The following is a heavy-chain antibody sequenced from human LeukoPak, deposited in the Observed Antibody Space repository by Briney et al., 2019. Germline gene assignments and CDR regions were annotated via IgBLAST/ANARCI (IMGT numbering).Heavy chain of an antibody. CDR3: ARGRGYSSSWYANSYADY. D-gene: IGHD6-13*01. V-gene: IGHV3-48*02. CDR1: GFTFSSYS. CDR2: ISTSSSTI. Sequence: GGSLRLSCAASGFTFSSYSMNWVRQAPGKGLEWVSYISTSSSTIYYADSVKGRFTISRDNAKNSLYPQMNSLRDEDTAVYYCARGRGYSSSWYANSYADYWGQGTLVTVSS. J-gene: IGHJ4*02.